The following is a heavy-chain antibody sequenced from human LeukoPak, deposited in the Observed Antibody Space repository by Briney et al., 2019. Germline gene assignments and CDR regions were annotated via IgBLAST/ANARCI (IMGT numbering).Heavy chain of an antibody. CDR3: ASAWEGNSWFDP. D-gene: IGHD2/OR15-2a*01. J-gene: IGHJ5*02. CDR2: IYTSGST. V-gene: IGHV4-61*02. CDR1: GGSISSGSYY. Sequence: PSETLSLTCTVSGGSISSGSYYWSWIRQPAGKGLEWIGRIYTSGSTNYNPSLKSRVTISVDTSKNQFSLKLSSVTAADTAVYYCASAWEGNSWFDPWGQGTLVTVSS.